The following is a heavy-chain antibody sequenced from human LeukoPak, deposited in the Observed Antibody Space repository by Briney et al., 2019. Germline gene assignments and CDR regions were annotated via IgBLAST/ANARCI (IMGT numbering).Heavy chain of an antibody. D-gene: IGHD6-19*01. CDR1: GFTFSTHA. Sequence: GGSLRLSCAASGFTFSTHAMYWVRPAPGKALEWVSGIFGSGGSIHYADSVKGRFTISRDNSKNTVYLQMNSLRAEDTAVYYCAKTTTGYSSGRYPGWPVDYWGQGTLVTVSS. CDR3: AKTTTGYSSGRYPGWPVDY. J-gene: IGHJ4*02. CDR2: IFGSGGSI. V-gene: IGHV3-23*01.